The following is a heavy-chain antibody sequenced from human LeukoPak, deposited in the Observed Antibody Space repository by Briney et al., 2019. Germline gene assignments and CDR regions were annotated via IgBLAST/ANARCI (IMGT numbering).Heavy chain of an antibody. CDR2: ISPYNGNT. J-gene: IGHJ4*02. D-gene: IGHD3-22*01. Sequence: ASVKVSCKPYGCTFNTYGITWLRQAPEQGLEWMGWISPYNGNTNYAQKFQGRVTLTTDTSTSTAYMELRSLRSDDTAVYYCARGPHERSGYPDDWGQGTLVTVSS. CDR3: ARGPHERSGYPDD. V-gene: IGHV1-18*01. CDR1: GCTFNTYG.